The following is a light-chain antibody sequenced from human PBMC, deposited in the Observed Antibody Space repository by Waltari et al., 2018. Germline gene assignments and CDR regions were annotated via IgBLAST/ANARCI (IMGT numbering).Light chain of an antibody. CDR1: NIATRS. V-gene: IGLV3-21*02. CDR2: DET. Sequence: YELAQPPSVSVAPGQTAKIPCGGNNIATRSLHWYQRTPGQAPVVVLYDETDRPSGIPDRFSGSHSGNTATLAISRVEVGDEADYYCQVWDGTSDHVVFGGGTTLTVL. J-gene: IGLJ2*01. CDR3: QVWDGTSDHVV.